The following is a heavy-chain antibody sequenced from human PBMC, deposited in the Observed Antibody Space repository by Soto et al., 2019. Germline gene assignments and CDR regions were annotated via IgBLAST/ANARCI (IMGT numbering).Heavy chain of an antibody. CDR2: IDPSDSYT. V-gene: IGHV5-10-1*01. J-gene: IGHJ4*02. CDR3: ARLAYSTDYSYYHC. D-gene: IGHD5-18*01. Sequence: PGQSLKISCKGYGYSFTSYWISWMSQMPGKGLEWLGTIDPSDSYTNYSPSFECHVTTSVDKSIRAAYLQWSSLKASDTAMYYCARLAYSTDYSYYHCRGQGTLVTVAS. CDR1: GYSFTSYW.